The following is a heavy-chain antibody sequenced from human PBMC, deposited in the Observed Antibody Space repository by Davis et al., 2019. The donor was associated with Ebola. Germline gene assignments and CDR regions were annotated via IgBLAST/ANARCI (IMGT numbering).Heavy chain of an antibody. CDR3: ARGSPMDV. V-gene: IGHV4-59*11. CDR2: VYHTGST. J-gene: IGHJ6*02. CDR1: GASFTSHY. Sequence: PSETLSLTCTVSGASFTSHYWSWIRQPPGKGLEWIAYVYHTGSTNYNPSLKGRVTISVDSSKNQFSLKLTSVTAADTAVYYCARGSPMDVWGQGTSVTVSS.